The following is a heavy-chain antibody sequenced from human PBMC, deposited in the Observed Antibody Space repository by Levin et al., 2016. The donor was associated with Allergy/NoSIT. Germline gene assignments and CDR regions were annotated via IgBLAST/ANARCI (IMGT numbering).Heavy chain of an antibody. CDR1: GFTFSSYT. V-gene: IGHV3-64*02. J-gene: IGHJ6*02. CDR2: ISGNGVTT. Sequence: GGSLRLSCAASGFTFSSYTINWVRQAPGKGLEYVSAISGNGVTTYHADSVKGRFTISRDNSKNTVYLQMGRLRAEDKAVYYCARDIDYSDRWSPFPFSYHYDGLGVWGQGTTVTVSS. CDR3: ARDIDYSDRWSPFPFSYHYDGLGV. D-gene: IGHD6-13*01.